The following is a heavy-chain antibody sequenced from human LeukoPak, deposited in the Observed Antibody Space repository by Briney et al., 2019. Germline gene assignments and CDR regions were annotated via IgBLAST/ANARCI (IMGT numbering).Heavy chain of an antibody. CDR1: GYSISSGYY. V-gene: IGHV4-38-2*02. CDR2: IYHSGST. CDR3: ASRTYYDILTGYGYFDY. J-gene: IGHJ4*02. Sequence: SETLSLTCTVSGYSISSGYYWGWIRQPPGKGLEWIGSIYHSGSTSYNPSLKSRVTISVDTSKNQFSLKLSSVTAADTAVYYCASRTYYDILTGYGYFDYWGQGTLVTVSS. D-gene: IGHD3-9*01.